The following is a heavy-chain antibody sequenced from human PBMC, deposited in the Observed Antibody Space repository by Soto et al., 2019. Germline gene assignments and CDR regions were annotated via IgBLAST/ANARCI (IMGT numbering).Heavy chain of an antibody. Sequence: GGSLRLSCAASGFTFSSYAMSWVRQAPGKGLEWVSAISGSGGSTYYADSVKGRFTISRDNSKNTLYLQMNGLRAEDTAVYYCAKGPGDMEAFDIWGQGTMVTVSS. CDR2: ISGSGGST. CDR3: AKGPGDMEAFDI. D-gene: IGHD7-27*01. CDR1: GFTFSSYA. J-gene: IGHJ3*02. V-gene: IGHV3-23*01.